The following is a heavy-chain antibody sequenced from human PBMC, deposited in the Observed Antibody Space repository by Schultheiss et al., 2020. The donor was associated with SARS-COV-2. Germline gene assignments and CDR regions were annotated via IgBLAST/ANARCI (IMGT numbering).Heavy chain of an antibody. CDR3: ATIVVVTAIPYYFDY. CDR1: GFTFSSYA. Sequence: GGSLRLSCAASGFTFSSYAMSWVRQAPGKGLEWVSAISGSGGSTYYADSVKGRFTISRDNSKNTLYLQMNSLRAEDTAVYYCATIVVVTAIPYYFDYWGQGTLVTVSS. CDR2: ISGSGGST. J-gene: IGHJ4*02. V-gene: IGHV3-23*01. D-gene: IGHD2-21*02.